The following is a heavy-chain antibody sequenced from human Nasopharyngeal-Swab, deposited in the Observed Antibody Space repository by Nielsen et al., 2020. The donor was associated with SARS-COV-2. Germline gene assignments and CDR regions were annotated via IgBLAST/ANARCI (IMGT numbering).Heavy chain of an antibody. CDR2: IYHSGRT. J-gene: IGHJ5*02. CDR1: NGSINNYY. V-gene: IGHV4-59*01. CDR3: AGDPGLTTTSCFDP. D-gene: IGHD4/OR15-4a*01. Sequence: SETLSLTCAVSNGSINNYYWSWIRQPPGKGLERLAYIYHSGRTNYNPSLKSRLLISMDTSKNQISLTLTSVTAADTAVYYCAGDPGLTTTSCFDPWGQGTLVTVS.